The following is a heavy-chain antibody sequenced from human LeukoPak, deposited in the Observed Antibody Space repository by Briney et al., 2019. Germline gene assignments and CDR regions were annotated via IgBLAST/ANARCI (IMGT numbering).Heavy chain of an antibody. CDR3: ARGYDFWSGYSLGMDV. D-gene: IGHD3-3*01. J-gene: IGHJ6*02. Sequence: SETLSLTCTVSGCSFSGYYLSWIRQPPGKGLEWIGYIYYSGCTNYNPSLKSRVTISVDTSKNQFSLKLSSVTAADTAVYYCARGYDFWSGYSLGMDVWGQGTTVTVSS. CDR1: GCSFSGYY. V-gene: IGHV4-59*01. CDR2: IYYSGCT.